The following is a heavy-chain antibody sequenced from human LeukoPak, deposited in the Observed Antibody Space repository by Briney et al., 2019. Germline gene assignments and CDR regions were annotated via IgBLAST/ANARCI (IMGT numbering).Heavy chain of an antibody. Sequence: ASVTVSCKASGYTFTSYYIHWVRQAPGQGLEWMGIINPNGGSKSYGQAFQGRVTMNRDTSTNIVYMELSSLRSEDTAVYYCARGTGYFETGMVKYKYYGMDVWGQGTTVTVSS. CDR3: ARGTGYFETGMVKYKYYGMDV. D-gene: IGHD5-18*01. J-gene: IGHJ6*02. CDR2: INPNGGSK. CDR1: GYTFTSYY. V-gene: IGHV1-46*01.